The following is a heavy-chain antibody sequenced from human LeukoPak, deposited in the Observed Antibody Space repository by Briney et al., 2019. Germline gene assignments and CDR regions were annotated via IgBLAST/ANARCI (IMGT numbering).Heavy chain of an antibody. D-gene: IGHD3-16*01. CDR3: AKDYDHVWGSL. CDR2: INPSGTGT. Sequence: ASVKVSCKASGYTITNNWMHWVRQAPGQGLEWMGVINPSGTGTSYGQKFQGRITMSRDTSTSTVYMELSSLRSEDTAFYYCAKDYDHVWGSLWGQGTLVTVSS. CDR1: GYTITNNW. J-gene: IGHJ4*02. V-gene: IGHV1-46*01.